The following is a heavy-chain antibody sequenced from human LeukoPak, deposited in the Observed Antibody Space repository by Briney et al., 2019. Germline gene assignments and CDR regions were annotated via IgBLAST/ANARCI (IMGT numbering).Heavy chain of an antibody. D-gene: IGHD6-6*01. J-gene: IGHJ4*02. V-gene: IGHV3-74*01. CDR1: GFTFSSKTYW. CDR2: INYDGTST. CDR3: ARHTTDRPNLIDH. Sequence: GGSLRLSCAASGFTFSSKTYWMHWVRQAPGKGLVWVSRINYDGTSTNYADSVKGRFTISRDNARDTLYLQMNSLRAEDTAVYYCARHTTDRPNLIDHWGQGTQVTVSS.